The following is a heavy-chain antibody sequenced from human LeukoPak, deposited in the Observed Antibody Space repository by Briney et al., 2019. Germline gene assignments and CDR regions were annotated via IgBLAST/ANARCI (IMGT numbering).Heavy chain of an antibody. CDR1: GYTFTSYD. Sequence: ASVKVSCKASGYTFTSYDINWVRQATGQGLEWMGWMNPNSGNTGYAQKFQGRVTITADESTSTAYMELSSLRSEDTAVFYCAREGGYYFDYWGQGTLVTVSS. CDR2: MNPNSGNT. D-gene: IGHD5-12*01. CDR3: AREGGYYFDY. V-gene: IGHV1-8*01. J-gene: IGHJ4*02.